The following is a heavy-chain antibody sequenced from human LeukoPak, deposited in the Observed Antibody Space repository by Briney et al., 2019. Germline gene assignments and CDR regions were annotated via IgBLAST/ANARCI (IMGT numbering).Heavy chain of an antibody. D-gene: IGHD3-22*01. CDR3: AKGPTYDSLPYYFDY. CDR2: ISSNGGST. Sequence: PGGSLRLSCAASGFTFSNAWMSWVRQAAGKGLEFVSGISSNGGSTYYADSLKGRFTVSRDNSNNTLYLQMSSLRAEDTAIYYCAKGPTYDSLPYYFDYWGQGTLVTVSS. CDR1: GFTFSNAW. J-gene: IGHJ4*02. V-gene: IGHV3-64D*09.